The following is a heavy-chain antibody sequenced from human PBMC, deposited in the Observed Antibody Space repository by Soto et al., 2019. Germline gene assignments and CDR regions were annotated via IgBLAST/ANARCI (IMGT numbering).Heavy chain of an antibody. J-gene: IGHJ6*02. CDR3: ARQSGMDV. Sequence: GESLKISCKTSGYNFAGYWIGWVRQMPGKGLEWLGIIFPGDSDTKYSPSFQGQVIVSADKSIRTAYLQWSSLKASDTAIYYCARQSGMDVWGQGTTVTVSS. CDR1: GYNFAGYW. V-gene: IGHV5-51*01. CDR2: IFPGDSDT. D-gene: IGHD5-12*01.